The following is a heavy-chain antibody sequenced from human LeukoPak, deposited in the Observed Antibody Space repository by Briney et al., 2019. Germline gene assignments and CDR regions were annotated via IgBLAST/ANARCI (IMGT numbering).Heavy chain of an antibody. CDR3: AREGRTILGSFDY. CDR2: IYYSGST. D-gene: IGHD3-9*01. V-gene: IGHV4-31*03. J-gene: IGHJ4*02. CDR1: GGSISSGGYY. Sequence: PSETLSLTCTVSGGSISSGGYYWSWIRQHPGKGLEWNGYIYYSGSTYYNPSLKSRVTISVDTSKNQFSLKLSSVTAADTAVYYCAREGRTILGSFDYWGQGTLVTVSS.